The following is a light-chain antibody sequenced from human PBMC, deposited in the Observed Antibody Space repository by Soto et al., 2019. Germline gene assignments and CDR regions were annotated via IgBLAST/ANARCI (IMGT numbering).Light chain of an antibody. CDR1: SSDVGGYNY. CDR3: TATDDRLTGPV. J-gene: IGLJ2*01. V-gene: IGLV2-8*01. CDR2: EVS. Sequence: QSVLTQPPSASGSPGQSVTISCTGTSSDVGGYNYVSWYQQHPGKAPKLMIYEVSERPSGVPDRFSASKSGTSASLAISGLRSEDEADYYCTATDDRLTGPVFGGGTKVTVL.